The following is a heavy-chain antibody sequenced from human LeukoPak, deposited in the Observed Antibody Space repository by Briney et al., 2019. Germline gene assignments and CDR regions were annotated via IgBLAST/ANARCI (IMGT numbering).Heavy chain of an antibody. V-gene: IGHV4-59*01. CDR1: GGSLSSYY. CDR3: ARSPDPPYFDF. CDR2: IYYTEST. Sequence: SETLSLTCTVSGGSLSSYYWGWIRQPPGKGLEWIGYIYYTESTRYNPSLKSRVTISLDTSMNQFSLELSSVTAADTAFYYCARSPDPPYFDFWGQGILVTVSS. J-gene: IGHJ4*02.